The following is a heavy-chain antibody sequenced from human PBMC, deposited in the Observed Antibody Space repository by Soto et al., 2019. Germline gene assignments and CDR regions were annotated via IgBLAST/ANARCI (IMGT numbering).Heavy chain of an antibody. Sequence: ASVKVSCKASGGTFSSYAISWARQAPGQGLEWMGGIIPIFGTANYAQKFQGRVTITADESTSTAYMELSSLRSEDTAVYYCARDGPLDYDSSGFYHFQHWGQGTLVTVSS. V-gene: IGHV1-69*13. CDR1: GGTFSSYA. J-gene: IGHJ1*01. CDR2: IIPIFGTA. CDR3: ARDGPLDYDSSGFYHFQH. D-gene: IGHD3-22*01.